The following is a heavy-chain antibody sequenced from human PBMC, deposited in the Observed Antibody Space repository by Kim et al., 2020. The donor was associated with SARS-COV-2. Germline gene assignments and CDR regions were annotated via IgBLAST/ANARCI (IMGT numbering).Heavy chain of an antibody. D-gene: IGHD3-16*02. CDR1: GFRFDDYA. V-gene: IGHV3-9*01. CDR3: ARSGDWTYPQGAYYYGLDV. Sequence: GGSLRLSCAASGFRFDDYALHWVRQPPGKGLEWVSGISWNGDNRGYADSVMGRFTISRDNAKNSLYLQMNELRPDDTALYYCARSGDWTYPQGAYYYGLDVWGQGTTVTVSS. J-gene: IGHJ6*02. CDR2: ISWNGDNR.